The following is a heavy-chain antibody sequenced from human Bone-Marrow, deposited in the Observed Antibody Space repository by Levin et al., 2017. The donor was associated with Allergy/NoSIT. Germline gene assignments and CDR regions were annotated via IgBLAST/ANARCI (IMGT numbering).Heavy chain of an antibody. Sequence: GGSLRLSCAASGFTFSSYAMSWVRQAPGKGLEWVSAISGSGGSTYYADSVKGRFTISRDNSKNTLYLQMNSLRAEDTAVYYCAKEMWPRQLVQESGDYFDYWGQGTLVTVSS. J-gene: IGHJ4*02. D-gene: IGHD6-13*01. CDR3: AKEMWPRQLVQESGDYFDY. CDR1: GFTFSSYA. CDR2: ISGSGGST. V-gene: IGHV3-23*01.